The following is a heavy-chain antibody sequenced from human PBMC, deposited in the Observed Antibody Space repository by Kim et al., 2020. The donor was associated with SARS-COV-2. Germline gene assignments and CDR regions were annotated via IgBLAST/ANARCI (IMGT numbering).Heavy chain of an antibody. CDR1: GFTFSSYA. J-gene: IGHJ4*02. Sequence: GGSLRLSCAASGFTFSSYAMHWVRQAPGKGLEWVAVISYDGSNKYYADSVKGRFTISRDNSKNTLYLQMNSLRAEDTAVYYCARDPNSQTYYYDSSGYFDYWGQGTLVTVSS. D-gene: IGHD3-22*01. CDR3: ARDPNSQTYYYDSSGYFDY. CDR2: ISYDGSNK. V-gene: IGHV3-30*04.